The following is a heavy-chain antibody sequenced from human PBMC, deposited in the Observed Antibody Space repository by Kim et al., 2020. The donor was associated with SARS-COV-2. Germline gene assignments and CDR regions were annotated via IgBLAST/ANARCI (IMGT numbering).Heavy chain of an antibody. J-gene: IGHJ4*02. Sequence: SETLSLTCTVSGGSISSSSYYWGWIRQPPGKGLEWIGSIYYSGSTYYNPSLKSRVTISVDTSKNQFSLKLSSVTAADTAVYYCARHVFMYSSSALFDYWGQGTLVTVSS. CDR2: IYYSGST. CDR1: GGSISSSSYY. D-gene: IGHD6-6*01. CDR3: ARHVFMYSSSALFDY. V-gene: IGHV4-39*01.